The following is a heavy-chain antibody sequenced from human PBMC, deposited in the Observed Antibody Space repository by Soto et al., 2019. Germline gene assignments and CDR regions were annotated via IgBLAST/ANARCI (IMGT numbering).Heavy chain of an antibody. CDR3: ATQRLGEFGSHFDH. CDR1: GGSMSSHY. Sequence: QLQVSGPEVVKPSETLSLTCTVCGGSMSSHYWAWMRQSPGQGLEWMGYIYYSGSTKSNPSLNGRLTMSVDTTNNQFYLNLRSVTVADTAVYYCATQRLGEFGSHFDHWGQGTLVSVSS. D-gene: IGHD3-10*01. J-gene: IGHJ4*02. V-gene: IGHV4-59*11. CDR2: IYYSGST.